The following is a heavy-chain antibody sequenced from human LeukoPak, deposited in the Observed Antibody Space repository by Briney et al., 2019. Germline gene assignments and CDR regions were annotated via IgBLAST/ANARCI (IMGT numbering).Heavy chain of an antibody. V-gene: IGHV1-3*03. D-gene: IGHD3-22*01. CDR2: INVGNGHT. Sequence: ASVKVSCKTSGYIFTNYAMHWVRQAPGQGLDLMGWINVGNGHTKYSQDFQGRVTITRDTSATSVYMEVSSLRTADMAVYFCARDYYDSSGARWFDPWGQGTLVTVTS. CDR1: GYIFTNYA. J-gene: IGHJ5*02. CDR3: ARDYYDSSGARWFDP.